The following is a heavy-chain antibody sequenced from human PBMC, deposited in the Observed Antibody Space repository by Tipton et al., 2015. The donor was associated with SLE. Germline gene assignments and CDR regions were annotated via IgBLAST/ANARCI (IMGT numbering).Heavy chain of an antibody. D-gene: IGHD6-6*01. V-gene: IGHV4-38-2*02. CDR3: AREYSSSGRDY. CDR1: GYSISSGYY. CDR2: IYHSGST. Sequence: LRLSCAVSGYSISSGYYWGWIRQPPGKGLEWIGSIYHSGSTYYNPSLKSRVTISVDTSKNQFSLNLSSVTAADTAVYYCAREYSSSGRDYWGQGTLVTVSS. J-gene: IGHJ4*02.